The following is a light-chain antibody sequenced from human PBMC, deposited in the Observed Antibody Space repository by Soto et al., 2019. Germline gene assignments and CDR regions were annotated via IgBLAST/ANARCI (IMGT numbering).Light chain of an antibody. CDR2: SYN. J-gene: IGLJ1*01. CDR3: AAWDDSLNGYV. V-gene: IGLV1-44*01. CDR1: SSNIGSNT. Sequence: QSVLTQPPSASGTPGQRVTISCSGSSSNIGSNTVSWYHQLPGTAPKLLIYSYNVRPSGVPDRFSGSKSGTSASLAISGLQSEDEADYYCAAWDDSLNGYVFGTGTKVTVL.